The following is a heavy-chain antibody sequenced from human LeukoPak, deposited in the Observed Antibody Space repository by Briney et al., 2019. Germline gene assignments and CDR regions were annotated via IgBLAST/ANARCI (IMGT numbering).Heavy chain of an antibody. D-gene: IGHD6-6*01. J-gene: IGHJ4*02. CDR1: GFTFSSYE. V-gene: IGHV3-48*03. CDR2: ISSSGSTI. Sequence: PGGSLRLSCAASGFTFSSYEMNWVRQAPGKGLEWVSYISSSGSTIYYADSVKGRFTISRDNAKNSLYLQMNSLRAEDTAVYYCARCAYSSSYYFDYWGQGSPVTVSS. CDR3: ARCAYSSSYYFDY.